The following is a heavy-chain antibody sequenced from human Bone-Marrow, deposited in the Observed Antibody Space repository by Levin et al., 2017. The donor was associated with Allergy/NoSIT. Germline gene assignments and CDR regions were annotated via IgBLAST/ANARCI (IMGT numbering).Heavy chain of an antibody. J-gene: IGHJ6*03. V-gene: IGHV1-2*02. CDR2: INPNSGGT. D-gene: IGHD3-10*01. Sequence: ASVKVSCKASGYTFTGYYMHWVRQAPGQGLEWMGWINPNSGGTNYAQKFQGRVTMTRDTSISTAYMELSRLRSDDTAVYYCARHSITMVRGVINPYYYYYMDVWGKGTTVTVSS. CDR1: GYTFTGYY. CDR3: ARHSITMVRGVINPYYYYYMDV.